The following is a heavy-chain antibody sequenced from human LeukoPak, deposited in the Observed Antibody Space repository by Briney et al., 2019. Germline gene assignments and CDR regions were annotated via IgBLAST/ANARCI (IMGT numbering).Heavy chain of an antibody. Sequence: GGSLRLSCAASGFTFSSYSMNWVRQAPGKGLEWVSSISSSSSYIYYADSAKGRFTISRDNAKNSLYLQMNSLRAEDTAVYYCARGQQTRTFFDYWGQGTLVTVSS. J-gene: IGHJ4*02. V-gene: IGHV3-21*01. CDR3: ARGQQTRTFFDY. D-gene: IGHD6-13*01. CDR1: GFTFSSYS. CDR2: ISSSSSYI.